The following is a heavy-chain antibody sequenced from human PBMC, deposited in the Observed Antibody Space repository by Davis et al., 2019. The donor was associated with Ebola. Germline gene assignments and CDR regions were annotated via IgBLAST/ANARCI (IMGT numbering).Heavy chain of an antibody. V-gene: IGHV3-23*01. J-gene: IGHJ4*02. D-gene: IGHD2-8*02. CDR3: AKSFLITGSHMSEFRGVDY. Sequence: GESLKISCEASGISFSSYVMNWVRQAPGKGLEWVSSISAGGTAPYYADSVKGRFTISRDNSKNTLSLQMDSLRADDTAVYYCAKSFLITGSHMSEFRGVDYWGQGTVVTVSS. CDR1: GISFSSYV. CDR2: ISAGGTAP.